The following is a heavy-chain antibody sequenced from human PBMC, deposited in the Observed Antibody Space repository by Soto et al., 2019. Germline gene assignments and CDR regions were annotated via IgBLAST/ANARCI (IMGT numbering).Heavy chain of an antibody. Sequence: GGSLRLSCAASGFTFSNYAMHWVRQAPGKGLEYVSAITSDGGTTYYADSVKGRFTISRDNSKNTLYLQMGSLRAEDMAMYYCARDANGAADYWGQGTMVTV. V-gene: IGHV3-64*02. D-gene: IGHD2-8*01. CDR1: GFTFSNYA. CDR2: ITSDGGTT. J-gene: IGHJ4*02. CDR3: ARDANGAADY.